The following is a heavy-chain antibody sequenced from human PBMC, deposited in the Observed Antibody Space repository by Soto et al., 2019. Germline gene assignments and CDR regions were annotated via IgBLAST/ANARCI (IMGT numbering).Heavy chain of an antibody. D-gene: IGHD3-22*01. J-gene: IGHJ6*02. CDR1: GFNFSAFW. Sequence: EVQLVESGGGFVQPGGSSRLSCAASGFNFSAFWMHWVRQAPGKGPVWISRVHFDGSSTAYADSVRGRFTISRDNAKKTLYLQMESLRVEDTAIYYCTRDYYERGPGYYRDFGMDVWGQGTTVTVS. CDR2: VHFDGSST. V-gene: IGHV3-74*01. CDR3: TRDYYERGPGYYRDFGMDV.